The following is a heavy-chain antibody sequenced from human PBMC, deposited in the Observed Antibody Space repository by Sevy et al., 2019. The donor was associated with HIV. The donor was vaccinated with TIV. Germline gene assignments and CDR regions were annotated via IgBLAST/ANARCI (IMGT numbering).Heavy chain of an antibody. CDR1: GFTFSTYS. J-gene: IGHJ5*02. CDR2: ISRTSTTT. V-gene: IGHV3-48*02. CDR3: AREAYYYDSREENWFDP. D-gene: IGHD3-22*01. Sequence: GGSLRLSCKASGFTFSTYSMHWVRQAPGKGLEWVSSISRTSTTTYYAVSAKGRITLSRDNAKNSLYLQMNSLRDEDTAVYYCAREAYYYDSREENWFDPWGQGTLVTVSS.